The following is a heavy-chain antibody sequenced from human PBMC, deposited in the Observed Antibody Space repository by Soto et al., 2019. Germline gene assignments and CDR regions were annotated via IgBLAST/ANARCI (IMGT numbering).Heavy chain of an antibody. Sequence: GGSLRLSCAASGFTFSNAWMSWVRQAPGKGLEWVGRIKSKTDGGTTDYAAPVKGRFTISRDDSKNTLYLQMNRLKTEDTAVYYCTTDMGSSPYYYGMDVWGQGTTLTVSS. CDR1: GFTFSNAW. J-gene: IGHJ6*02. CDR2: IKSKTDGGTT. V-gene: IGHV3-15*01. D-gene: IGHD6-6*01. CDR3: TTDMGSSPYYYGMDV.